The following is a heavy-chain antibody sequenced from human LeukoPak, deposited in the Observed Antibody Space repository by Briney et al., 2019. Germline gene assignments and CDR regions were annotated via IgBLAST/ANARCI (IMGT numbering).Heavy chain of an antibody. J-gene: IGHJ6*02. V-gene: IGHV3-53*01. CDR1: GFTFSSYS. CDR2: IYSGGST. Sequence: GGSLRLSYAASGFTFSSYSMSWVRQAPGKGLEWVSVIYSGGSTYYADSVKGRFTISRDNSKNTLYLQMNSLRAEDTAVYYCARGPRLYYYYGMDVWGQGTTVTVSS. CDR3: ARGPRLYYYYGMDV.